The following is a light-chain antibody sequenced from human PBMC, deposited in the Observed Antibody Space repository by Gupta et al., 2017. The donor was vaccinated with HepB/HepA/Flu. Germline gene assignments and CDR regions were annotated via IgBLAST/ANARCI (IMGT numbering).Light chain of an antibody. CDR2: RNH. Sequence: QSVLTQPPSASGTPGQRVTISCSGSSSNIGSNYLYWYQQFPGTAPKLLIYRNHQRPSGVPDRFSGSKSGTSASLAISGLRSGDEADYYCAAWDDSLNDYVFGTGTKVTVL. J-gene: IGLJ1*01. CDR1: SSNIGSNY. V-gene: IGLV1-47*01. CDR3: AAWDDSLNDYV.